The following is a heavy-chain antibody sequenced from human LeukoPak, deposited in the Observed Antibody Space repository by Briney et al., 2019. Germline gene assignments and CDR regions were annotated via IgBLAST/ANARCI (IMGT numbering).Heavy chain of an antibody. CDR1: GFTFSSHA. CDR2: ISASGGST. Sequence: GGSLRLSCAASGFTFSSHAMNWVRQAPGKGLEWVSAISASGGSTYYADSVKGRFTISRDNSKNTLYLQMNSPRAEDTAVYYCAKDPSYGSGSYYALWGQGTLVTVSS. CDR3: AKDPSYGSGSYYAL. D-gene: IGHD3-10*01. V-gene: IGHV3-23*01. J-gene: IGHJ4*02.